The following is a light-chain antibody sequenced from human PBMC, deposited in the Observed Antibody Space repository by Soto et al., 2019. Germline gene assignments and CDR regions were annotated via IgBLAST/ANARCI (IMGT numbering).Light chain of an antibody. Sequence: EIVLTQSPGTLSLSPGDRATLSCRASQTISSTYLAWYQQNPGQAPRLLIYAASTRATGVPDRFSGSGSGTDFTLTITSLEPEDFAVYYCQQRNNWPPITFGQGTRLEIK. J-gene: IGKJ5*01. CDR1: QTISSTY. CDR2: AAS. CDR3: QQRNNWPPIT. V-gene: IGKV3D-20*02.